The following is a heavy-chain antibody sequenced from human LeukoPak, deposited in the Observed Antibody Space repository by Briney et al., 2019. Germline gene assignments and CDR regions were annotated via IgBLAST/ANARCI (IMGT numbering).Heavy chain of an antibody. CDR3: ARSDLATITAGPFEY. CDR2: ISGHQGNT. J-gene: IGHJ4*02. CDR1: GYTFSTYG. V-gene: IGHV1-18*01. D-gene: IGHD5-12*01. Sequence: GASVKVSCKASGYTFSTYGITWVRQARGQGLEWMGWISGHQGNTKYAQNFQGRVTMTIDTSTSTAYMDSRSLRSDDTAIYFCARSDLATITAGPFEYWGQGTLVAVSS.